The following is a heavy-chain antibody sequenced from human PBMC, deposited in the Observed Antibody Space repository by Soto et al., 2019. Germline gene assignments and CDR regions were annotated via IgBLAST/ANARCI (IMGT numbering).Heavy chain of an antibody. D-gene: IGHD2-2*01. CDR2: ISGSGGST. V-gene: IGHV3-23*01. Sequence: PGGSLRLSCAASGFTFSSYAMSWVRQAPGKGLEWVSAISGSGGSTYYADSVKGRFTISRDNSKNTLYLQMNSLRAEDTAVYYCARVPYICSSTSCYDGAFDIWGQGTMVTVSS. J-gene: IGHJ3*02. CDR1: GFTFSSYA. CDR3: ARVPYICSSTSCYDGAFDI.